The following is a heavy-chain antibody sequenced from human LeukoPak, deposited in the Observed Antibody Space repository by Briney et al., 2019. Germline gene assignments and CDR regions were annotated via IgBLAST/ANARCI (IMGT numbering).Heavy chain of an antibody. CDR2: ISAYNGNT. CDR1: GYTFTSYG. V-gene: IGHV1-18*01. D-gene: IGHD2-2*01. CDR3: ARDMNLIVVVPAATSSYYGMDV. Sequence: GASVKVSCKASGYTFTSYGISWVRQAPGQGLEWMGWISAYNGNTNYAQKLQGRVTMTTDTSTSTAYMELRSLRSDDTAVYYCARDMNLIVVVPAATSSYYGMDVWGQGTTVTVSS. J-gene: IGHJ6*02.